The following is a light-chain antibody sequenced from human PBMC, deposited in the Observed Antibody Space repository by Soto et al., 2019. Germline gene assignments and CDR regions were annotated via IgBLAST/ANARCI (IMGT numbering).Light chain of an antibody. CDR2: EDN. Sequence: NFMLTQPHSVSEFPGKTVTIHCTRSSGSIDRNYVQWYQQRPGSGPTTVIYEDNKRPFGVPDRFSGSIDGSSNSAFLTISGLKSEDEAVYFCQSYDKAEWVFGGGTKVTVL. CDR1: SGSIDRNY. CDR3: QSYDKAEWV. J-gene: IGLJ3*02. V-gene: IGLV6-57*04.